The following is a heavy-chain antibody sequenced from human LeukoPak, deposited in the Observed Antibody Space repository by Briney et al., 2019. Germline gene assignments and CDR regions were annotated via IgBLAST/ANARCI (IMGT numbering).Heavy chain of an antibody. Sequence: PGGSLRLSCAASGFTFDDYGMSWVRQAPGKGLEWVSGITWNGGSTGYSDSVKGRFTISRDNAKNTLYLQMNSLRAEDTAVYYCARVGRCSSTSCYAFGYWGQGTLVTVSS. CDR3: ARVGRCSSTSCYAFGY. CDR2: ITWNGGST. D-gene: IGHD2-2*01. CDR1: GFTFDDYG. J-gene: IGHJ4*02. V-gene: IGHV3-20*04.